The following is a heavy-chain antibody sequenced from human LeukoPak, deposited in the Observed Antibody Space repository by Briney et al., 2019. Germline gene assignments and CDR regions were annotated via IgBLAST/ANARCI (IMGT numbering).Heavy chain of an antibody. CDR3: ARARFGYHDRGLIDY. D-gene: IGHD3-10*01. J-gene: IGHJ4*02. CDR1: GGSFSGYY. Sequence: PSETLSLTCAVYGGSFSGYYWSWIRQPPGKGLEWIGEINHSGSTNYNPSLKSRVTISVDTSKNQFSLKLSSVTAADTAVYYCARARFGYHDRGLIDYWGQGTLVTVSS. V-gene: IGHV4-34*01. CDR2: INHSGST.